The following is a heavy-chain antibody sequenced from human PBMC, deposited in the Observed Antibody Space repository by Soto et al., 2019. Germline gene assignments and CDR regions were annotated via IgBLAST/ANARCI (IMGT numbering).Heavy chain of an antibody. J-gene: IGHJ5*02. V-gene: IGHV4-34*01. CDR2: INHSGST. CDR3: STGYYYDSSGYYPNNWFDP. Sequence: SETLSLTCAVYGGSFSAYYWSWIRQPPRKGLEWIGEINHSGSTNYNPTHKRRVTISVDTSKNQFSLKLSSVTAADTAVYYCSTGYYYDSSGYYPNNWFDPWGQGTLVTVSS. CDR1: GGSFSAYY. D-gene: IGHD3-22*01.